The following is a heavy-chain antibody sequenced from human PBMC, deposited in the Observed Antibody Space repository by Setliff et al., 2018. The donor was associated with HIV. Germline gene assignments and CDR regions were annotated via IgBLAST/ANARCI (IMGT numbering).Heavy chain of an antibody. V-gene: IGHV3-21*06. Sequence: GGSLRLSCAASGFTFSNYWMFWVRQAPGKGLEWVASINSNSVYIMYADSVKGRFTISRDTAKNSMYLQMNNLRVEDTAVYYCTRDFSRAVAVFEKWGPGTQVTVSS. J-gene: IGHJ4*02. D-gene: IGHD6-19*01. CDR2: INSNSVYI. CDR3: TRDFSRAVAVFEK. CDR1: GFTFSNYW.